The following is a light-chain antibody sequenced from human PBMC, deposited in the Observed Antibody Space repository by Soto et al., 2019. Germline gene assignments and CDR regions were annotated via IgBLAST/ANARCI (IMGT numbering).Light chain of an antibody. Sequence: DIVMTQSPDSLSVSLGERSTIKCRSSQSVLHRSNGNNYIAWYQQKPGQPPKLLIYWSSTRDSGVPDRFIGSGSVTDFTLTVSRLQAEDVAVYYCQQYPSLPCTFGPGNKVHIE. CDR1: QSVLHRSNGNNY. V-gene: IGKV4-1*01. CDR2: WSS. CDR3: QQYPSLPCT. J-gene: IGKJ3*01.